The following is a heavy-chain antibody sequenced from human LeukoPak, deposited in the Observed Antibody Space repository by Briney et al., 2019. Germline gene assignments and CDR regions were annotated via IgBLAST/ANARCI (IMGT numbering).Heavy chain of an antibody. J-gene: IGHJ4*02. CDR1: GFTFSDYY. CDR3: ARGGGRVRLSY. D-gene: IGHD4-23*01. Sequence: PGGSLRLSCAASGFTFSDYYMTWIRQAPGKGLEWVSYISSTPSYTNYADSVKGRFTISRDNAKSSLYLQMNSLRAEDTAVYYCARGGGRVRLSYWGQGTLVTVSS. CDR2: ISSTPSYT. V-gene: IGHV3-11*06.